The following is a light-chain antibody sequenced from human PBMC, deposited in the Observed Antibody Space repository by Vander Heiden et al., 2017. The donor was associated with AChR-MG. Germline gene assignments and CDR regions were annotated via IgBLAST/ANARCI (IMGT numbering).Light chain of an antibody. CDR2: VAS. V-gene: IGKV3-20*01. CDR3: QYYGSSPYT. CDR1: QSIISSY. Sequence: ELVLTQSPGTLSLSPGERATLSCRASQSIISSYLGWYQQKPGQAPRLLIYVASSRATGIPDRFSGSGSATDFTLTISRLEPEDFAVYYCQYYGSSPYTFGQGTKLEIK. J-gene: IGKJ2*01.